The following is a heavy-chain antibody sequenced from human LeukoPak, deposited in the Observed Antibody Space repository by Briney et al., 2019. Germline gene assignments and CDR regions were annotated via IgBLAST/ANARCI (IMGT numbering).Heavy chain of an antibody. V-gene: IGHV3-48*03. J-gene: IGHJ4*02. CDR2: ISSRGGTI. CDR3: VRDRTTNTYDS. Sequence: GGSLRLSCAASGFNFNNYEMDWVRQAPGKGLEWISYISSRGGTIHYADSVKGRFTISRDNTKISLYLQMNSLRAEDTALYYCVRDRTTNTYDSWGQGTLVTVSS. CDR1: GFNFNNYE. D-gene: IGHD1-14*01.